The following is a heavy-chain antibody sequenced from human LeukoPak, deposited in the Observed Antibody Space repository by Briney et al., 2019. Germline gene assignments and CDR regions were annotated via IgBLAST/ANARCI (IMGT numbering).Heavy chain of an antibody. Sequence: PSETLSLTCTVSGDSISSSTYYWGWIRQAPGKGLEWIGSIYYSGSTYYNPSLKSRVTISVDTSRNQFSLELSSVTAADTAVYYCARGRGEGRGISMVRGVRAPSYNWFDPWGHGTLVTVSS. V-gene: IGHV4-39*07. CDR3: ARGRGEGRGISMVRGVRAPSYNWFDP. J-gene: IGHJ5*02. D-gene: IGHD3-10*01. CDR1: GDSISSSTYY. CDR2: IYYSGST.